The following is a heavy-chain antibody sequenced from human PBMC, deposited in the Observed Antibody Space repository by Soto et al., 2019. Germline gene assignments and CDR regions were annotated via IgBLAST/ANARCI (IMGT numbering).Heavy chain of an antibody. D-gene: IGHD3-22*01. CDR2: ISYDGNNK. J-gene: IGHJ6*02. CDR1: GFSLSNNG. Sequence: GGSLRLSCAASGFSLSNNGMHWVRQAPGKGLECVAVISYDGNNKYYADSVKGRFTISRDNSKNTVYLEMNNLRAEDTAMYYCAKGGSGNYLTYYYYYGMDVWGQGTTVTVSS. V-gene: IGHV3-30*18. CDR3: AKGGSGNYLTYYYYYGMDV.